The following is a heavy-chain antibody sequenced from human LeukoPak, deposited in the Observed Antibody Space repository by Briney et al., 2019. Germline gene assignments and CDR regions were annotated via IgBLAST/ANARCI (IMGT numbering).Heavy chain of an antibody. Sequence: PSETLSLTCTVSGGSISSYYWSWIRQPPGKGLEWIGYIYYSGSTNYNPSLKSRVTISVDTSKNQFSLKLSSVNAADTAVYYCARAQYYDILTGIDYWGQGTLVTVSS. J-gene: IGHJ4*02. D-gene: IGHD3-9*01. CDR3: ARAQYYDILTGIDY. V-gene: IGHV4-59*01. CDR1: GGSISSYY. CDR2: IYYSGST.